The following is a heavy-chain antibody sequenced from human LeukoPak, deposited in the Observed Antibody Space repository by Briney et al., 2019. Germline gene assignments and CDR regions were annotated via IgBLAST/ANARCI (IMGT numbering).Heavy chain of an antibody. D-gene: IGHD6-13*01. V-gene: IGHV3-73*01. J-gene: IGHJ6*03. CDR3: TGHIAAAAGRYYYYMDV. Sequence: PGGSLRLSCAASGFTFSGSAMHWVRRAPGKGLEWVSRIRSKANSSATAYAASVKGRFTISRDYSKNTAYLQMNSLKTEDTAVYYCTGHIAAAAGRYYYYMDVWGKGTTVTVSS. CDR2: IRSKANSSAT. CDR1: GFTFSGSA.